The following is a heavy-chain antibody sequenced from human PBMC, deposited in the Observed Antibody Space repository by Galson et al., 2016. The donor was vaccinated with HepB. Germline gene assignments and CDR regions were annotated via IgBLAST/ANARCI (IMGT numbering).Heavy chain of an antibody. CDR2: VYYSGST. Sequence: ETLSLTCTVSGGSISSSHYYCGWIRQPPVKGLEWIGNVYYSGSTYYNPSLKSRVTISVDTSKNQFSLKLTSVTAADTAVYYCATYLGGIVRASDYWGQGTLVTVSS. J-gene: IGHJ4*02. V-gene: IGHV4-39*01. CDR3: ATYLGGIVRASDY. CDR1: GGSISSSHYY. D-gene: IGHD1-26*01.